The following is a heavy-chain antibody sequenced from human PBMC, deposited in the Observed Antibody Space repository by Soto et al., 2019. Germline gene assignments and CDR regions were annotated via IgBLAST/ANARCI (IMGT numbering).Heavy chain of an antibody. V-gene: IGHV4-30-4*08. J-gene: IGHJ6*02. D-gene: IGHD2-21*02. CDR2: IHYSGSI. CDR1: GYSIISEYSH. CDR3: AREDDGGDRDYYGLDV. Sequence: SETLPLSCTVSGYSIISEYSHWTWIRQSPGKGLEWIGYIHYSGSIIYNPSFKSRVTISVDTSKNQFSLQLSSVTAADTAVYFCAREDDGGDRDYYGLDVWGQGTTVT.